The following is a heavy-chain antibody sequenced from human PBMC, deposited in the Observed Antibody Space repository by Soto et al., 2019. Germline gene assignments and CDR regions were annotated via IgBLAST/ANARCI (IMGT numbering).Heavy chain of an antibody. V-gene: IGHV4-30-2*01. D-gene: IGHD2-15*01. CDR2: IYHSGST. CDR3: ARGEVVALGY. J-gene: IGHJ4*02. CDR1: GGSISSGGYS. Sequence: QLQLQESGSGLVKPSQTLSLTCAVSGGSISSGGYSWSWIRQPPGKGLEWIGSIYHSGSTYYNPSVKSPVTILVDRTKNQFSLKLSSVTAAATAVYYCARGEVVALGYWGQGTLVTVSS.